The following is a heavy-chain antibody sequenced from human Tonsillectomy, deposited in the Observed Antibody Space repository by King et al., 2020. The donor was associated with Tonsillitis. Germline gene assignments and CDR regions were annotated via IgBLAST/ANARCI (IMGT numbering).Heavy chain of an antibody. CDR3: ARDNGEIVGVVTTSVYYFDY. J-gene: IGHJ4*02. V-gene: IGHV3-48*01. Sequence: EVQLVESGGGLVQPGGSLRLSCAASGFTFSSYSMNWVRQAPGKGLEWFSYISSGRSTIYYADSVKGRFTISRDNAKNSLYLQMNSLRVEDTAVYYCARDNGEIVGVVTTSVYYFDYWGQGTLVTVSS. CDR2: ISSGRSTI. CDR1: GFTFSSYS. D-gene: IGHD3-3*01.